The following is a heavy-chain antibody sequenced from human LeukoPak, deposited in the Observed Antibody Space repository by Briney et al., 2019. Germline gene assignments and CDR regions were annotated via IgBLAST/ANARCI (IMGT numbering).Heavy chain of an antibody. CDR2: IKQDGSEK. J-gene: IGHJ3*02. CDR1: GFTFSAYW. V-gene: IGHV3-7*02. D-gene: IGHD3-22*01. CDR3: TRYIADSSGSPSPSAFNI. Sequence: PEGSLRLSCAASGFTFSAYWMSWVRQAPGKGLNWVANIKQDGSEKYYVDPVKGRFTISRDNAKNSLYLQMNSLRVEDTAVYYCTRYIADSSGSPSPSAFNIWGQGTMVTVSS.